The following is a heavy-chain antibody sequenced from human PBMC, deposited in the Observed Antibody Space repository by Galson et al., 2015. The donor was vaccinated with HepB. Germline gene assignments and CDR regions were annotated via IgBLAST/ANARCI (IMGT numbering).Heavy chain of an antibody. D-gene: IGHD2-8*01. J-gene: IGHJ4*02. CDR3: VRGTYLTNSVDY. Sequence: SVKVSCKASGYTFTGYYIHWVRQAPGQGLEWVGWINPNSGGINYAQNFQGRVTMTRDTSISTAYMELSSLRSDDTAVYYCVRGTYLTNSVDYWGQGTLVTVSS. V-gene: IGHV1-2*02. CDR1: GYTFTGYY. CDR2: INPNSGGI.